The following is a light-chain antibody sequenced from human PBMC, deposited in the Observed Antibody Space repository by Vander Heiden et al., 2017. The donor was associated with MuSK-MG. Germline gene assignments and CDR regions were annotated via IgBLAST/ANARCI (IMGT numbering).Light chain of an antibody. V-gene: IGLV1-44*01. Sequence: QSVLTQPPSASGTPGQRVTSSCSGSSSNIGSNPVNWYQQLPGTAPKLLTKCNERRPSGGPHRFSGAKSGSSAALAISGLQSEDEADYYYAAWEDSLNGYVVFGGGTKLTVL. J-gene: IGLJ2*01. CDR2: CNE. CDR3: AAWEDSLNGYVV. CDR1: SSNIGSNP.